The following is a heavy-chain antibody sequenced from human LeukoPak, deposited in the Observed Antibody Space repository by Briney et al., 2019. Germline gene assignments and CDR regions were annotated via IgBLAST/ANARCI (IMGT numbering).Heavy chain of an antibody. D-gene: IGHD2-21*02. CDR1: GGSISSYY. J-gene: IGHJ4*02. CDR2: IYYSGST. V-gene: IGHV4-59*08. CDR3: ARLAYCGGDSLAFDY. Sequence: SGTLSLTCTVSGGSISSYYWSWIRQPPGKGLEWIGYIYYSGSTNYNPSLKSRVTISVDTSKNQFSLKLSSVTAADTAVYYCARLAYCGGDSLAFDYWGQGTLVTVSS.